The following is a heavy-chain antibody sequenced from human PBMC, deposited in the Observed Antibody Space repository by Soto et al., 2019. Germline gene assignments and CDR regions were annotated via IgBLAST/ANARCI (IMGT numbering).Heavy chain of an antibody. Sequence: PGGSLRLSCAASGFTFSSYGMHWVRQAPGKGLAWVAVISYAGSNKYYADSVKGRFTISRDNSKNTLYLQMNSLRAEDTAVYYCAKGRIAAGRGNYYYGMDVWDQGTTVAVSS. CDR1: GFTFSSYG. D-gene: IGHD6-13*01. V-gene: IGHV3-30*18. J-gene: IGHJ6*02. CDR3: AKGRIAAGRGNYYYGMDV. CDR2: ISYAGSNK.